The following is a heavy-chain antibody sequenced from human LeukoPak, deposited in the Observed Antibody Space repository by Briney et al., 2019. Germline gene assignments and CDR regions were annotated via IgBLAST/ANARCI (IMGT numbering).Heavy chain of an antibody. CDR2: ISSSSSTI. D-gene: IGHD3-22*01. V-gene: IGHV3-48*01. CDR3: ARDTASVPLYYYDNSGYIDY. J-gene: IGHJ4*02. CDR1: GFTFSSYS. Sequence: PGGSLRLSCAASGFTFSSYSMNWVRQAPGKGLEWVSYISSSSSTIYYADSVKGRFTISRDNAKNSLYLQMNSLRAEDTAVYYCARDTASVPLYYYDNSGYIDYWGQGTLATVPS.